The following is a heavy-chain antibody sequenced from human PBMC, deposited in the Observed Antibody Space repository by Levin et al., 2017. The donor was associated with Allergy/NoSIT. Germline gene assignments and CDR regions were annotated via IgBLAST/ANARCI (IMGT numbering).Heavy chain of an antibody. CDR2: IWYDRSNK. Sequence: PAGGSLRLSCAASGFTFSSYGMHWVRQAPGKGLEWVAVIWYDRSNKYYADSVKGRFTISRDNSKNTLYLQMNSLRAEDTAVYYCARDAHDIVVVPAAKWYDDYMDVWGKGTTVTVSS. V-gene: IGHV3-33*01. CDR3: ARDAHDIVVVPAAKWYDDYMDV. D-gene: IGHD2-2*01. CDR1: GFTFSSYG. J-gene: IGHJ6*03.